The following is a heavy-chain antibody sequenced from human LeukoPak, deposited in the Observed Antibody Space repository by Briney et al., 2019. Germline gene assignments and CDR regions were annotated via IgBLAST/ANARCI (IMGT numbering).Heavy chain of an antibody. CDR2: INPSGGST. CDR1: GYTFTSYY. CDR3: ARAGDAFDF. Sequence: ASVKVSCKASGYTFTSYYMHWVRQAPGQGLEWMGIINPSGGSTSYAQKFQGRVTMTTDTSTSTAYMELRSLTSDDTAVYYCARAGDAFDFWGQGTVVTVSS. J-gene: IGHJ3*01. V-gene: IGHV1-46*01.